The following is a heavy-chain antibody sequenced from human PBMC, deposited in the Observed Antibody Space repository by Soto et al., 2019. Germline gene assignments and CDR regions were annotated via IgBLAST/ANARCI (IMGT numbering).Heavy chain of an antibody. CDR2: IKSKTDGETT. V-gene: IGHV3-15*01. CDR1: GFTFSNAW. J-gene: IGHJ3*02. Sequence: GGSLRLSCAASGFTFSNAWMSWVRQAPGKGLEWVGRIKSKTDGETTDYAAPVKGRFTISRDDSKNTLYLQMNSLKTEDTAVYYCTTDSMITLSDAFDIWGQGTMVTVSS. CDR3: TTDSMITLSDAFDI. D-gene: IGHD3-16*01.